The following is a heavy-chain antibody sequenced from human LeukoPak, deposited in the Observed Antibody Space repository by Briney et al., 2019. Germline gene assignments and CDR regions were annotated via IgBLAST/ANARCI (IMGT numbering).Heavy chain of an antibody. V-gene: IGHV4-34*01. CDR1: GGSFSGYY. J-gene: IGHJ5*02. CDR3: ARGRGSSWSNWFDP. D-gene: IGHD6-13*01. CDR2: INHSGST. Sequence: SETLSLTCAVYGGSFSGYYWSWIRQPPGKGLEWIGEINHSGSTNYNPSLESRVTISVDTSKNQFSLKLSSVTAADTAVYYCARGRGSSWSNWFDPWGQGTLVTVSS.